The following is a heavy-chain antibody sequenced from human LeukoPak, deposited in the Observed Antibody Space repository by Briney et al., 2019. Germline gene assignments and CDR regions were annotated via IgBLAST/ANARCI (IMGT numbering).Heavy chain of an antibody. D-gene: IGHD3-22*01. J-gene: IGHJ4*02. CDR3: ARDLYYYDSSGYYYHGYFDY. CDR2: INPNSGGT. Sequence: GGSVKVSCKASGYTFTGYYMHWVRQAPGQGLEWMGWINPNSGGTNYAQKFQGRVTMTRDTSISTAYMELSRLRSDDTAVYYCARDLYYYDSSGYYYHGYFDYWGQGTLVTVSS. V-gene: IGHV1-2*02. CDR1: GYTFTGYY.